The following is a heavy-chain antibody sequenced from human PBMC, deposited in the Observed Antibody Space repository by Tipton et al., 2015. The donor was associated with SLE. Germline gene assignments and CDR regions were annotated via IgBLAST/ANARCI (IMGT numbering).Heavy chain of an antibody. D-gene: IGHD5-12*01. Sequence: TLSLTCTVSGGSMDGDYWSWVRQPPGKGLEWIGYIYSSGSVNYTPSLKSRVSFSIDTSKHQFSLKLNSVTAADTAVYYCARRHYSGPFDSWGQGTLVTVSS. V-gene: IGHV4-59*12. CDR1: GGSMDGDY. CDR2: IYSSGSV. J-gene: IGHJ4*02. CDR3: ARRHYSGPFDS.